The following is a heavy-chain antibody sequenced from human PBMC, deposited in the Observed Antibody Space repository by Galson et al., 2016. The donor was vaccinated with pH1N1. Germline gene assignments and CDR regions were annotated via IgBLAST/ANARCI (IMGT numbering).Heavy chain of an antibody. J-gene: IGHJ4*02. V-gene: IGHV5-51*01. CDR2: IYAGDSDT. CDR3: AICYGSGTASVWVDY. CDR1: GYSFTTSW. D-gene: IGHD1-26*01. Sequence: QSGAEVKKPGESLRISCKGSGYSFTTSWIGWVRQMPGKGLEWMGIIYAGDSDTRYSPSFQGQVTISVDKSINTAYLQWSSREASDTAMYYCAICYGSGTASVWVDYWGQGTLVTVSS.